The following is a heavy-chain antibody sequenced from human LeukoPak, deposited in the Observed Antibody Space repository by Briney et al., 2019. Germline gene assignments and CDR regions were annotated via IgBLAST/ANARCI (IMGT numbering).Heavy chain of an antibody. Sequence: GGSLRLSCAASGFTFSSYGMHWVRQAPGKGLEWVAFIRYDGSNKYYADSVKGRFTISRDNSKNTLYLQMNSLRAEDTAVYCCAKDLTYYDSSGYYWGQGTLVTVSS. D-gene: IGHD3-22*01. CDR1: GFTFSSYG. J-gene: IGHJ4*02. V-gene: IGHV3-30*02. CDR2: IRYDGSNK. CDR3: AKDLTYYDSSGYY.